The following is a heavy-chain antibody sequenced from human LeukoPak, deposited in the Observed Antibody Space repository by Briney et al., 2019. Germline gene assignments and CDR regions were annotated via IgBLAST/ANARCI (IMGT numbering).Heavy chain of an antibody. V-gene: IGHV3-30-3*01. D-gene: IGHD3-22*01. CDR3: AREFGKIYYKTYYFDL. CDR2: ISHDGSKK. J-gene: IGHJ4*02. Sequence: GRSLRLSCAPSGFTLSSFVMHWVRQAPGKGLEWVALISHDGSKKYFADSVKGRFTISRDNSNNTLNVQMNSLRPEDTAVYYCAREFGKIYYKTYYFDLWGQGTLVTVSS. CDR1: GFTLSSFV.